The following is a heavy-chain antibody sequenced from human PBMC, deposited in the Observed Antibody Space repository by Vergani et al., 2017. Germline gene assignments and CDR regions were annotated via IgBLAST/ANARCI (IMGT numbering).Heavy chain of an antibody. D-gene: IGHD3-9*01. CDR1: GFTFSSYA. Sequence: EVQLLESGGGLVQPGGSLRLSCAASGFTFSSYAMNWVRQAPGKGLEWVSGISGSGGSTYYADSVKGRFTISRDNSKNTLDLQMNSLKAEDTAVYYCAKGYDILTVFDYWGQGTLVTVSS. V-gene: IGHV3-23*01. CDR3: AKGYDILTVFDY. J-gene: IGHJ4*02. CDR2: ISGSGGST.